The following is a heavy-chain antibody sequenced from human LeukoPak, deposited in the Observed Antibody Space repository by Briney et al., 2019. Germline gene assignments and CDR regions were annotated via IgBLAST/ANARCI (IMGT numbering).Heavy chain of an antibody. Sequence: PGGSLRLSCAASGFTFSSYAMSWVRQAPGKGLEWVSAISGSGGSTYYADSVKGRFTISRDNSKNTLYLQMNSPRAEDTAVYYCAKAFRVTPRLYYYYGMDVWGQGTTVTVSS. CDR3: AKAFRVTPRLYYYYGMDV. D-gene: IGHD4-23*01. V-gene: IGHV3-23*01. J-gene: IGHJ6*02. CDR2: ISGSGGST. CDR1: GFTFSSYA.